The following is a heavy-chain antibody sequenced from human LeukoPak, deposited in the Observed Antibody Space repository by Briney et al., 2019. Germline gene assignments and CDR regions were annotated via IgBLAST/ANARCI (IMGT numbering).Heavy chain of an antibody. Sequence: SSETLSLTCTVSGGSISSGGYYWSWIRQHPGKGLEWIGYIYYSGSTYYNPSLKSRVTISVDTSKNQFSLKLSSVTAADTAVYYCARVVPYSSSWYEFDYWGQGTLVTVSS. D-gene: IGHD6-13*01. CDR3: ARVVPYSSSWYEFDY. V-gene: IGHV4-31*03. CDR2: IYYSGST. CDR1: GGSISSGGYY. J-gene: IGHJ4*02.